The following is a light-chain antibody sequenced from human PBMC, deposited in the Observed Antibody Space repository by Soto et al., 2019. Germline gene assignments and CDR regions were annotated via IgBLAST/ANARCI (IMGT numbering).Light chain of an antibody. J-gene: IGKJ4*01. Sequence: IQMTQSPSSLSASVGDRVTISCRASQGIGNALGWYQQKPGKAPRLLIYAASTLQSGVPSRFSVSGSDTEFTLTISSLQPEDFATYYCQQLNNYPLTFGGGTKVDIK. CDR1: QGIGNA. CDR2: AAS. CDR3: QQLNNYPLT. V-gene: IGKV1-17*01.